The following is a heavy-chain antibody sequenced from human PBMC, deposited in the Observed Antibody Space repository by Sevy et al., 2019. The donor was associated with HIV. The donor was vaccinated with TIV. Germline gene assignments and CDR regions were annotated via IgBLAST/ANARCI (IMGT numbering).Heavy chain of an antibody. CDR1: GGSFSGYS. J-gene: IGHJ2*01. CDR3: ARGGDGVVPSPIIGLGPWTKYWYFDL. D-gene: IGHD3-3*01. Sequence: SETLSLTCAVYGGSFSGYSWDWIRQPPGKGLEWIGEVNHSGSTNYNPSLKSRVTISVDTSKNQFSLKLNFVTAADTAVYYCARGGDGVVPSPIIGLGPWTKYWYFDLWGRGTLVTVSS. V-gene: IGHV4-34*01. CDR2: VNHSGST.